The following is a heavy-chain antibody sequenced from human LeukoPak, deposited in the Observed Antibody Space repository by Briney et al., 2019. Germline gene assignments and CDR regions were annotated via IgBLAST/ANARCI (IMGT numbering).Heavy chain of an antibody. D-gene: IGHD3-10*01. CDR3: ARFLNGSGSYHYYYGMDV. V-gene: IGHV1-18*01. CDR2: ISAYNGNT. J-gene: IGHJ6*02. CDR1: GYTFTSYG. Sequence: ASVEVSCKASGYTFTSYGISWVRQAPGQGLEWMGWISAYNGNTNYAQKLQGRVTMTTDTSTSTAYMELRSLRSDDTAVYYCARFLNGSGSYHYYYGMDVWGQGTTVTVSS.